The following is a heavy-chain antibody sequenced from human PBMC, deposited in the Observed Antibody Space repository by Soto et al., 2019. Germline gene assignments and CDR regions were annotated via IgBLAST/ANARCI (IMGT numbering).Heavy chain of an antibody. V-gene: IGHV3-23*01. J-gene: IGHJ6*03. CDR1: GFTFSSYA. D-gene: IGHD3-3*01. CDR2: ISGSGGST. Sequence: GGSLRLSCAASGFTFSSYAMSWVRQAPGKGLEWVSAISGSGGSTYYADSVKGRFTISRDNSKNTLYLQMNSLRAEDTAVYYCAKDFGSYDCWSGYYPSYMDVWGKGTTVTVSS. CDR3: AKDFGSYDCWSGYYPSYMDV.